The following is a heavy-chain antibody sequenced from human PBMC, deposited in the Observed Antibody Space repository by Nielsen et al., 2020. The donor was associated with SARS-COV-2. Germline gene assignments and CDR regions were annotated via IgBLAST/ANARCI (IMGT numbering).Heavy chain of an antibody. D-gene: IGHD3-10*01. V-gene: IGHV4-30-4*02. J-gene: IGHJ4*02. Sequence: SETLSLTCTVSGGSISSGSYYWSWIRQHPGKGLEWVGYIYSSGRTFYNPSLKGRVTMSVDTSKNQVSLKLSSVTAADAAVYYCARGRLDAEFWGRGTLVTVSS. CDR2: IYSSGRT. CDR1: GGSISSGSYY. CDR3: ARGRLDAEF.